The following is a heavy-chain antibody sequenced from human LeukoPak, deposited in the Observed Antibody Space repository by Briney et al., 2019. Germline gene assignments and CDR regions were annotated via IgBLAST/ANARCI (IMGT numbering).Heavy chain of an antibody. J-gene: IGHJ4*02. D-gene: IGHD2-8*02. CDR3: AKVSCTGGTCSSFDY. CDR1: GFTVSSNY. CDR2: IYSGGST. V-gene: IGHV3-53*01. Sequence: GGSLRLSCAASGFTVSSNYMSWVRQAPGKGLEWVSVIYSGGSTYYADSVKGRFTISRDNSKNTLYVQMNSLRAGDTAVYYCAKVSCTGGTCSSFDYWGQGTLATVSS.